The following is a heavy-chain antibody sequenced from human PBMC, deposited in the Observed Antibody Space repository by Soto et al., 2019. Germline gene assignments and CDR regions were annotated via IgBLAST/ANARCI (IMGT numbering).Heavy chain of an antibody. J-gene: IGHJ5*02. CDR3: ARDKGAYWGGDCYSTWFDP. D-gene: IGHD2-21*02. CDR1: GYTFTSYG. CDR2: SSGYNGNT. Sequence: QVQLVQSGAEVKKPGASVKVSCKASGYTFTSYGISWVRQAPGQGLEWMGWSSGYNGNTNYAQKLQGRVTMTTDTPXXXAXXELRSLRSDDTAVYYCARDKGAYWGGDCYSTWFDPWGQGTLVTVSS. V-gene: IGHV1-18*01.